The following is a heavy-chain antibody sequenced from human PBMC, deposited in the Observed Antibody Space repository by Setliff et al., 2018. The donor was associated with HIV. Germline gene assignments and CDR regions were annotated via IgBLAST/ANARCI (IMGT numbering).Heavy chain of an antibody. CDR2: ISGSGGST. CDR3: AKDVSVRGSGFKGASDL. Sequence: PGGSLRLSCRASTFTFSRHAMSWVRQAPGKGLEWVSGISGSGGSTYYADSVKGRFSISRDNFKNILYLQMNSLRVDDTAIYYCAKDVSVRGSGFKGASDLWGQGTRVTVSS. CDR1: TFTFSRHA. V-gene: IGHV3-23*01. J-gene: IGHJ3*01. D-gene: IGHD6-19*01.